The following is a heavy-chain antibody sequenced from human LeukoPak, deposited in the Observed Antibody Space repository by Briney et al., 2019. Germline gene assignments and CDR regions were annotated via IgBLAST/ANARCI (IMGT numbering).Heavy chain of an antibody. V-gene: IGHV3-23*01. CDR2: ISAGGGST. CDR3: AKDMTYDFWSGYNYYGMDV. D-gene: IGHD3-3*01. J-gene: IGHJ6*02. CDR1: GFTFNSYA. Sequence: PGGSLRLSCAASGFTFNSYAMSWVRQAPGKGLEWVSGISAGGGSTHYADSVKGRFAISRDLSKKTLYLQMNSLRAEDTAVYYCAKDMTYDFWSGYNYYGMDVWGQGTTVTVSS.